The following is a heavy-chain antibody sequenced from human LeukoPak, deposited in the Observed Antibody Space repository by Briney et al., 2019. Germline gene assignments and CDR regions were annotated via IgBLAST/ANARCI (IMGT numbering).Heavy chain of an antibody. CDR1: GGSISSYY. Sequence: PSETLSLTCSVSGGSISSYYWSWIRQSAGKGLEWMGRIFPSGKTNYNPSLKSRATMSVDTPKNQLSLKLSSVTAADTAVYYCAKDRVGSSTLDFQHWGQGTLVSVSS. V-gene: IGHV4-4*07. CDR3: AKDRVGSSTLDFQH. CDR2: IFPSGKT. D-gene: IGHD1-26*01. J-gene: IGHJ1*01.